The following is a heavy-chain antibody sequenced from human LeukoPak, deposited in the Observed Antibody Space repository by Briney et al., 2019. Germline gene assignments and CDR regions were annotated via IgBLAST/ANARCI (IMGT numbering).Heavy chain of an antibody. CDR3: ARPVRDYYDSSGYPGAFDI. D-gene: IGHD3-22*01. Sequence: PSETLSLTCAVYGGSFSGYYWSWIRQPPGKGLEWIGHIYYSGSTNYNPSLKSRVTISVDTSKNQFSLKLSSVTAADTAVYYCARPVRDYYDSSGYPGAFDIWGQGTMIAISS. V-gene: IGHV4-59*08. J-gene: IGHJ3*02. CDR2: IYYSGST. CDR1: GGSFSGYY.